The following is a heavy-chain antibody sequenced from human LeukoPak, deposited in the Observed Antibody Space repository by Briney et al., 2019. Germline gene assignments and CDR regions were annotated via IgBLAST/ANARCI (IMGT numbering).Heavy chain of an antibody. CDR2: IRYDGSNK. Sequence: GGSLRLSCAASGFTFSSYGMHWVRQAPGKGLEWVAFIRYDGSNKYYADSVKGRFTISRDNSKNTLYLQMNSLRAEDTAVYYCTTAWFGELFYYYYYYMDVWGKGTTVTISS. CDR1: GFTFSSYG. CDR3: TTAWFGELFYYYYYYMDV. D-gene: IGHD3-10*01. J-gene: IGHJ6*03. V-gene: IGHV3-30*02.